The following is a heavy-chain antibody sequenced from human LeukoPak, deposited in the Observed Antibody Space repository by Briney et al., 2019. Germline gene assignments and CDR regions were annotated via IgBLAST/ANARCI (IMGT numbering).Heavy chain of an antibody. D-gene: IGHD1-26*01. J-gene: IGHJ4*02. CDR2: IKQDGSKL. CDR1: GFTLSNYW. Sequence: GGSLRLSCAASGFTLSNYWMSWVRQAPGKGLEWVANIKQDGSKLSYVDSVKGRFTVSRDNAKNSLYLQMNSLRAEDTAVYYCARWEARDTWVYDYWGQGTLVTVST. CDR3: ARWEARDTWVYDY. V-gene: IGHV3-7*01.